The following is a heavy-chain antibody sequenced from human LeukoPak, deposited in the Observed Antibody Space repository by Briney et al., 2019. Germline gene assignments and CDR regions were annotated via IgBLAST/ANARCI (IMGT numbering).Heavy chain of an antibody. CDR3: AREGFGELFSFDY. Sequence: PSETLSLTCTVSGGSISSSSYYWGWIRQPPGKGLEWIGSIYYSGSTYYNPSLKSRVTISVDTSKNQFSLKLSSVTAADTAVYYCAREGFGELFSFDYWGQGTLVTVSS. V-gene: IGHV4-39*07. D-gene: IGHD3-10*01. J-gene: IGHJ4*02. CDR1: GGSISSSSYY. CDR2: IYYSGST.